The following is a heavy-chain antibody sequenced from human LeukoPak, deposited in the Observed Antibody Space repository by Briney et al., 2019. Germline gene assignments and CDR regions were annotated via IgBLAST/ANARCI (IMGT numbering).Heavy chain of an antibody. V-gene: IGHV3-30*18. Sequence: PGRSLRLSCAASGFTFSSYGMHWVRQAPGKGLEWVAVISYDGSNKYYADSVKGRFTISRDNSKNTLYLQMNSLRAEDTAVYYCAKDRGGVLRFLEWSPPDYWGQGTLVTVSS. CDR3: AKDRGGVLRFLEWSPPDY. CDR2: ISYDGSNK. J-gene: IGHJ4*02. D-gene: IGHD3-3*01. CDR1: GFTFSSYG.